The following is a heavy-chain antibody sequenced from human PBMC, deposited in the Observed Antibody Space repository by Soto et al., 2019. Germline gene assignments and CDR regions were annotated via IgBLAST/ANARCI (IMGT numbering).Heavy chain of an antibody. Sequence: PGGSVRLSXAASGFTLSRKGMHWVRQAPGRGLEWVAVISYDGSNKYYGDSVKGRFTISRDNSKHTVYLQMNSLRAEDTAVYYCAKDALTVAGPQRGSLDVWGQGTTVTVSS. J-gene: IGHJ6*02. CDR3: AKDALTVAGPQRGSLDV. D-gene: IGHD6-19*01. CDR1: GFTLSRKG. V-gene: IGHV3-30*18. CDR2: ISYDGSNK.